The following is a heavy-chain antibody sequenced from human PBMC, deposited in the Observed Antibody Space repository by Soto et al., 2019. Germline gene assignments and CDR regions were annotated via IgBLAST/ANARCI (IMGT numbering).Heavy chain of an antibody. J-gene: IGHJ6*02. CDR2: IKQDGSEK. Sequence: GGSLRLSCAASGFTFSSYWMSWVRQAPEKGLEWVANIKQDGSEKYYVDSVKGRFTISRDNAKNSLYLQMNSLRAEDTAVYYCARDRYSYYDFWSGSLPYYYYGMDVRGQGTTVTVSS. CDR1: GFTFSSYW. CDR3: ARDRYSYYDFWSGSLPYYYYGMDV. D-gene: IGHD3-3*01. V-gene: IGHV3-7*01.